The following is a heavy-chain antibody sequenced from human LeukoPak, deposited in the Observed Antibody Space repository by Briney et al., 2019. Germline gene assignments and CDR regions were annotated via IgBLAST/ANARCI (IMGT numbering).Heavy chain of an antibody. CDR3: AKEYSSSSFV. V-gene: IGHV3-23*01. CDR1: GFTFSTYA. CDR2: ISGSGDST. D-gene: IGHD6-6*01. J-gene: IGHJ4*02. Sequence: GGSLRLSCAASGFTFSTYAVNWVRQAPGKGLEWVSTISGSGDSTYYADSVKGRFTISRDNSKDTLYLQMNSLRAEDTAVYYCAKEYSSSSFVWGQGTLVTVSS.